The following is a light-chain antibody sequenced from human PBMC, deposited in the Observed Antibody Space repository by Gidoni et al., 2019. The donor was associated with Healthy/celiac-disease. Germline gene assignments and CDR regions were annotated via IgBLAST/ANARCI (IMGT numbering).Light chain of an antibody. J-gene: IGKJ2*01. CDR3: QQYGRSPYT. V-gene: IGKV3-20*01. CDR1: QSVSSSY. Sequence: EIVLTQSPGTLSLSPGERATLSCRASQSVSSSYLAWYQQKPGQAPRLLIYGASNRATGIPDRFSGSGSGTDFTLTISRLEPEDFAVYYCQQYGRSPYTFGQGTKLETK. CDR2: GAS.